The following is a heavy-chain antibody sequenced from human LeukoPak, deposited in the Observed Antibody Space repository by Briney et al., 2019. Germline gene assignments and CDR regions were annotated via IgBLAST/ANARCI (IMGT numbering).Heavy chain of an antibody. CDR2: IHSDGRT. CDR3: ARSSPTPDL. J-gene: IGHJ1*01. V-gene: IGHV4-59*01. Sequence: SETLSLTCTVSGGSIVNSYWSWIRQPPGEGLEFIGYIHSDGRTHFNPSLQSRVTMSVDTSKNQFSLKLSSVTAADTAVYHCARSSPTPDLWGQGFLVTVSS. CDR1: GGSIVNSY.